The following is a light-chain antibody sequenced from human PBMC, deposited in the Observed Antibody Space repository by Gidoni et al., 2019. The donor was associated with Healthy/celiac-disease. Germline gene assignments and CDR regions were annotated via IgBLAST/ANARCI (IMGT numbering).Light chain of an antibody. J-gene: IGLJ2*01. Sequence: QSVPTQPPSASGAPAQRVTISCTGSSSNIGAGYDVHWYQQLPGTAPKLLIYGNSNRPSGVPDRFSGSKSGTSASLAITGLQAEDEADYYCQSYDSSLSGPVVFGGGTKLTVL. CDR1: SSNIGAGYD. CDR2: GNS. CDR3: QSYDSSLSGPVV. V-gene: IGLV1-40*01.